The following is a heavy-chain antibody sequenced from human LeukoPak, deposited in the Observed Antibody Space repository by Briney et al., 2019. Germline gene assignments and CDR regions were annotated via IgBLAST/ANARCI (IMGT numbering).Heavy chain of an antibody. CDR1: GFTFSSYW. CDR3: ARVQGHPPNGLDI. V-gene: IGHV3-74*01. Sequence: GGSLRLSCAASGFTFSSYWMHWVRQAPGKGLVWISRINSDGSSTSYADSVKGRFTVSRDNAKNTLYLQMNSLRAEDTAVYYCARVQGHPPNGLDIWGQGTMVPSLQ. J-gene: IGHJ3*02. CDR2: INSDGSST. D-gene: IGHD2-8*01.